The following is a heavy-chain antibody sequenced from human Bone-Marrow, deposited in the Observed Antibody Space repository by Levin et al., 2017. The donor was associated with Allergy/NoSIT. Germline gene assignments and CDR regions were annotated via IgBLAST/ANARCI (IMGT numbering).Heavy chain of an antibody. D-gene: IGHD1-1*01. V-gene: IGHV3-30*04. J-gene: IGHJ4*02. CDR3: ATWNRYETDFDY. CDR1: GFTFSRYT. CDR2: ISKDGSNE. Sequence: PGGSLRLSCAASGFTFSRYTMHWVRQAPGKGLEWVALISKDGSNENYADSVKGRFTISRDNSKNTLHLQMDSLRGEDTARYYCATWNRYETDFDYWGQGTQVTVSS.